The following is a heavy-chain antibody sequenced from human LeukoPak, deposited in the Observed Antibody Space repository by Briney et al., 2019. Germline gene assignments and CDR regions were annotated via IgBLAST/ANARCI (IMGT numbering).Heavy chain of an antibody. D-gene: IGHD3-22*01. CDR2: TSSSSSYI. J-gene: IGHJ6*03. V-gene: IGHV3-21*01. Sequence: GGSLRLSCAASGFTFSSYSMKWVRQAPGKGLEWGSSTSSSSSYIYSAASVNGRFTISRDNAKHSLYLQMNSLRAEDTAVYYCARDPRNYYDSSGQDYYYMDVWGKGTTVTVSS. CDR3: ARDPRNYYDSSGQDYYYMDV. CDR1: GFTFSSYS.